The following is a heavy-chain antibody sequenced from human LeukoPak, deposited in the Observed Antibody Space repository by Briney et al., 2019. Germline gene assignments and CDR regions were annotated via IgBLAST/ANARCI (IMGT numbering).Heavy chain of an antibody. V-gene: IGHV3-48*01. CDR2: ISSSSSTI. Sequence: PGGSLRLSCAASGITFSSYSMNWVRQAPGKGLEWVSYISSSSSTIYYADSVKGRFTISRDNAKNSLYLQMNSLRAEDTAVYYCARDTYVGATSLDYWGQGTLVTVSS. D-gene: IGHD1-26*01. CDR1: GITFSSYS. J-gene: IGHJ4*02. CDR3: ARDTYVGATSLDY.